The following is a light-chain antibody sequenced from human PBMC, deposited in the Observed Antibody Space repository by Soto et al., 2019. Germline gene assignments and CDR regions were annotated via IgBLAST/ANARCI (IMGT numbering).Light chain of an antibody. CDR2: EVT. Sequence: QSALTQPASVSGSPGQSITISCTGTSSDVGGYNYVSWYQQHPGKAPKLMIYEVTNRPSGVSNRFSGSKSGNTASLTISGLQTDDEADYYYSSFTSSSTYVIFGGGTKLTVL. V-gene: IGLV2-14*03. CDR1: SSDVGGYNY. J-gene: IGLJ2*01. CDR3: SSFTSSSTYVI.